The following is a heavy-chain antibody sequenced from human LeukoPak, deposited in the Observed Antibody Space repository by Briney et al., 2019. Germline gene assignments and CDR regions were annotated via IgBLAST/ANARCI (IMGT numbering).Heavy chain of an antibody. CDR1: GFTFSSYW. J-gene: IGHJ6*02. CDR3: ARGTTVTTGGDYYYGMDV. D-gene: IGHD4-17*01. CDR2: INTDGSST. Sequence: GGSLRLSCAASGFTFSSYWMHWVRQAPGKGLVWVSRINTDGSSTSYADTVKGRFTISRDNAKNSLYLQMNSLTADDTAVYYCARGTTVTTGGDYYYGMDVWGQGTTVTVSS. V-gene: IGHV3-74*01.